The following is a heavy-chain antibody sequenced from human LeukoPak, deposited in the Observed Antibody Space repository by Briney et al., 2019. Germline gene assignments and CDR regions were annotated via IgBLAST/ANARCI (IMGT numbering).Heavy chain of an antibody. J-gene: IGHJ4*02. D-gene: IGHD3-10*01. V-gene: IGHV3-48*03. CDR3: AGAGFDY. CDR2: ISSSGGTK. Sequence: GGSLRLSCAASGFTFSGHEMNWVRQAPGEGLEWVSSISSSGGTKYYADSVKGRFTISRDNAKNSLNLQMNSLRVEDTAVYYCAGAGFDYWGQGTLVTVSS. CDR1: GFTFSGHE.